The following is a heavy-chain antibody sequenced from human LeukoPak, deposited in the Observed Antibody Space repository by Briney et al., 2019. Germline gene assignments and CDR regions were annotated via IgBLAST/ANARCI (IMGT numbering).Heavy chain of an antibody. J-gene: IGHJ4*02. CDR2: IYYSGST. D-gene: IGHD3-3*01. CDR3: ARLNDFWSGYYTNYFDY. Sequence: SETLSLTCTVSGGSISSSSYYWGWIRQPPGKGLEWIGSIYYSGSTYYNPSLKSRVTISVDTSKNQFSLKLSSVTAADTAVYYCARLNDFWSGYYTNYFDYWGQGTLVTVSS. V-gene: IGHV4-39*01. CDR1: GGSISSSSYY.